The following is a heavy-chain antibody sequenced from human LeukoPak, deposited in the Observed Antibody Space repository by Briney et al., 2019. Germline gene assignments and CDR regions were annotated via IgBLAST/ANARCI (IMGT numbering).Heavy chain of an antibody. CDR3: ARGGSIAAPAGV. J-gene: IGHJ4*02. CDR2: IIPIFGTA. Sequence: ASVKVSCKASVGTFSSYAISWVRQAPGQGLEWMGGIIPIFGTANYAQKFQGRVTITTDESTSTAYMELSSLRSEDTAVYYCARGGSIAAPAGVWGQGTLVTVSS. V-gene: IGHV1-69*05. CDR1: VGTFSSYA. D-gene: IGHD6-6*01.